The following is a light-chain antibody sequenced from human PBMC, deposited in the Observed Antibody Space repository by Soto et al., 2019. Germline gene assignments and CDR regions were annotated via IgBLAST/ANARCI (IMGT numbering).Light chain of an antibody. CDR1: QSVSNY. J-gene: IGKJ1*01. Sequence: EVVLTQSPATLSLSPGERATLSCRASQSVSNYLAWYQQKPGQAPRLLIYDTSNRATGIPARFSGSGSGTDFTLTISSLEPEDFAVYYCQQRSNWPPWTFGQGTKVEIK. CDR2: DTS. CDR3: QQRSNWPPWT. V-gene: IGKV3-11*01.